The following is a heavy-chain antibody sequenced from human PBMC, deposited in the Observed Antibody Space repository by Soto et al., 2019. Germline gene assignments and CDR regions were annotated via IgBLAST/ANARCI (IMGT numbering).Heavy chain of an antibody. V-gene: IGHV3-48*01. CDR3: ARAPAAMGWGYYYYYMDV. CDR2: ISSSSSTI. Sequence: GGSLRHSCASSGFTFSSYSMNWVRQATGKGLEWVSYISSSSSTIYYADSVKGRFTISRDNAKNSLYLQMNSLRAEDTAVYYCARAPAAMGWGYYYYYMDVWGKGTTVTVSS. D-gene: IGHD2-2*01. CDR1: GFTFSSYS. J-gene: IGHJ6*03.